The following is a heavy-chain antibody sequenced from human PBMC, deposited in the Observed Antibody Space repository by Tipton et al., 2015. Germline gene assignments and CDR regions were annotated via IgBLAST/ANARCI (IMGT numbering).Heavy chain of an antibody. CDR2: VYYSGST. Sequence: TLSLTCIVSGGSVSSGSYYWSWIRQPPGKGLEWIGYVYYSGSTNYNPSLKSRVTISADTSKNQFSLKLSSVAAADTAVYYCARERRDYYVMDVWGQGTTVTVSS. CDR3: ARERRDYYVMDV. CDR1: GGSVSSGSYY. J-gene: IGHJ6*02. V-gene: IGHV4-61*01.